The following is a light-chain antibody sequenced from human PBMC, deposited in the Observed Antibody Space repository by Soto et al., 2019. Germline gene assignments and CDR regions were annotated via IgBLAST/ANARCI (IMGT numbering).Light chain of an antibody. J-gene: IGLJ2*01. Sequence: QSALTQPASVSGSPGQSITISCTGTSSDVGGYNYVSWYQQHPGKAPKLMIYDVSNRPSGDSNRFSGSKSGNTASLTISGLQAEDEAEYYCSSYTSSSPHVVFGGGTKVTVL. CDR2: DVS. CDR1: SSDVGGYNY. CDR3: SSYTSSSPHVV. V-gene: IGLV2-14*01.